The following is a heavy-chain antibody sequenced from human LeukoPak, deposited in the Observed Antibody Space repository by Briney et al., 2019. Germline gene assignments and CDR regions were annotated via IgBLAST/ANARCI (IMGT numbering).Heavy chain of an antibody. J-gene: IGHJ5*02. CDR3: ARGVDHYDFWTGKNWFDP. CDR2: IYHSGST. V-gene: IGHV4-30-2*01. CDR1: GGSISSGDYS. Sequence: SQTLSLTCAVSGGSISSGDYSWIWIRQPPGKGLEWIGYIYHSGSTYYNPSLKSRVTISVDRSKNQFSLKLRSVTAADTAVYYCARGVDHYDFWTGKNWFDPWGQGTLVTVSS. D-gene: IGHD3-3*01.